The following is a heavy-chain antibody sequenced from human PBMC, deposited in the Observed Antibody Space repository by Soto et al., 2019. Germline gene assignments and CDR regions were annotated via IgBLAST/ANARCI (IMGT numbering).Heavy chain of an antibody. D-gene: IGHD2-8*02. CDR1: GFTFSSYW. CDR3: ARDTLVHPVVWGY. V-gene: IGHV3-7*01. Sequence: GGSLRLSCAASGFTFSSYWMSWVRQAPGKGLEWVANIKQDGSEKYYVDSVKGRFTISRDNAKNSLYLQMNSLRAEDTAVYYCARDTLVHPVVWGYWGQGTLVTVSS. CDR2: IKQDGSEK. J-gene: IGHJ4*02.